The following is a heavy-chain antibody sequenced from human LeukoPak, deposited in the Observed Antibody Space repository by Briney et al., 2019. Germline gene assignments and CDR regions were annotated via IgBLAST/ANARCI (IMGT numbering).Heavy chain of an antibody. Sequence: SETLSLTCTVSGGSISSYYWSWIRQPPGKGLEWIGYIYYSGSTNYNPSLKSRVTISVDMSKNQFSLKLSSVTAADTAVYYCARGTLIAAAGTYFDYWGQGTLVTVSS. CDR3: ARGTLIAAAGTYFDY. J-gene: IGHJ4*02. V-gene: IGHV4-59*01. CDR2: IYYSGST. D-gene: IGHD6-13*01. CDR1: GGSISSYY.